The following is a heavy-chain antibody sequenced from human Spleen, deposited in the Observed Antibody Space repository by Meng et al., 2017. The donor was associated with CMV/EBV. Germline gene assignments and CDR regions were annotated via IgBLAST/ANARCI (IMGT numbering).Heavy chain of an antibody. D-gene: IGHD2-15*01. CDR1: GFSFSRHS. CDR2: SFGGDFSD. CDR3: ARWAGGGGFDS. J-gene: IGHJ4*02. V-gene: IGHV3-23*03. Sequence: GGSLRLSCAASGFSFSRHSMTWVRQAPGKGLEWVSLSFGGDFSDAYADAVKGRFTISRDSSKNILYLQMRSLRAEDTAVYYCARWAGGGGFDSWGPGTLVTVSS.